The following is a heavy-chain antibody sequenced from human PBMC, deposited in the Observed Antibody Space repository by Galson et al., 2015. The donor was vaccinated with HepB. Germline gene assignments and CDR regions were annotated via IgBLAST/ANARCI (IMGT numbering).Heavy chain of an antibody. V-gene: IGHV3-30-3*01. CDR2: ISYDGSNK. J-gene: IGHJ6*02. Sequence: SLRLSCAASGFTFSSYAMHWVRQAPGKGLEWVAVISYDGSNKYYADSVKGRFTISRDNSKNTLYLQMNSLRAEDTAVYYCASRDYGDYDGGSRQAMDVWGQGTTVTVSS. CDR1: GFTFSSYA. CDR3: ASRDYGDYDGGSRQAMDV. D-gene: IGHD4-17*01.